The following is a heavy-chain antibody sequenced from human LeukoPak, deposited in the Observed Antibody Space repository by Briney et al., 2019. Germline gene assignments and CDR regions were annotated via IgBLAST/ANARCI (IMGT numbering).Heavy chain of an antibody. CDR1: GGSFSGYY. CDR3: ARMRYYYYFDY. Sequence: SETLSLTCAVYGGSFSGYYWSWIRQPPGKGLEWIGEINHSGSTYYNPSLKSRVTISVDTSKNQFSLKLSSVTAADTAVYYCARMRYYYYFDYWGQGTLVTVSS. D-gene: IGHD3-10*01. V-gene: IGHV4-34*01. CDR2: INHSGST. J-gene: IGHJ4*02.